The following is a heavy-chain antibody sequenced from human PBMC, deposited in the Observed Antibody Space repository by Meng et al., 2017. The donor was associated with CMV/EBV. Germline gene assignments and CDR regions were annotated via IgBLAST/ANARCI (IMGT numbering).Heavy chain of an antibody. CDR1: GGTFSSYA. J-gene: IGHJ5*02. CDR2: IIPIFGTA. CDR3: ARTTGFDP. V-gene: IGHV1-69*05. Sequence: SVKVSCKASGGTFSSYAISWVRQAPGQGLEWMGGIIPIFGTANYAQKLQGRVTMTTDTSTSTAYMELRSLRSDDTAVYYCARTTGFDPWGQGTLVTVSS. D-gene: IGHD1-14*01.